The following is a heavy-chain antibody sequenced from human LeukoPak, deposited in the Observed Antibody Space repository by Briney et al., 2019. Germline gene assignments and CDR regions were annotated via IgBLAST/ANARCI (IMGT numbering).Heavy chain of an antibody. Sequence: GASVKVSCEASGYTFTDDYVHWVRQAPGQGLEWMGRINPNSGGTNYAQKFQGRVTMTRDTSISTVYMELSRLKSDDTAVYYCARWGPLRLPGGYWGQGTLVTLSS. CDR2: INPNSGGT. D-gene: IGHD3-16*01. J-gene: IGHJ4*02. V-gene: IGHV1-2*06. CDR1: GYTFTDDY. CDR3: ARWGPLRLPGGY.